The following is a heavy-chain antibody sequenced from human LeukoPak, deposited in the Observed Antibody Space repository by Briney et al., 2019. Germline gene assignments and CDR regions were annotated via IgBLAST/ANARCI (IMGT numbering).Heavy chain of an antibody. D-gene: IGHD6-13*01. Sequence: PSETLSLTCAVYGGSFSSCYWSWIRQPPGKGLEWIGYIYYTGSTNYNPSLKSRVTISLDTSKNQFSLKLNSVTAADTAVYYCARGDSSSWYLGAFDIWGQGTMVTVSS. CDR2: IYYTGST. J-gene: IGHJ3*02. CDR3: ARGDSSSWYLGAFDI. V-gene: IGHV4-59*01. CDR1: GGSFSSCY.